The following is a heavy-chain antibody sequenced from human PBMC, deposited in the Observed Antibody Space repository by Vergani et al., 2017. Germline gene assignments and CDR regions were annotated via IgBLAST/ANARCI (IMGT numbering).Heavy chain of an antibody. CDR1: GFSLSTSGTC. D-gene: IGHD6-13*01. Sequence: QVTLRESGPALVKPTQTLTLTCTFSGFSLSTSGTCVSWIRQPPGKALEWLAHIFSNDEKSYSTSLKSRLTIAKDTSKSQVVLTMTNMDPVDTATYYCARIGLSSSWYENDYWGQGTLVTVSS. CDR3: ARIGLSSSWYENDY. CDR2: IFSNDEK. V-gene: IGHV2-26*01. J-gene: IGHJ4*02.